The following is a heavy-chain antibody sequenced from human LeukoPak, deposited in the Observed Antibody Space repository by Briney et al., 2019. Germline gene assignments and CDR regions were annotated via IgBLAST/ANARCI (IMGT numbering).Heavy chain of an antibody. V-gene: IGHV3-48*04. CDR2: ISSSGSTI. Sequence: PGGSLRLSCAASGYTFSSYAMSWVRQAPGKGLEWVSYISSSGSTIYYADSVKGRFTISRDNAKNSLYLQMNSLRAEDTAVYYCARDQGSGSYPDYWGQGTLVTVSS. CDR1: GYTFSSYA. D-gene: IGHD1-26*01. CDR3: ARDQGSGSYPDY. J-gene: IGHJ4*02.